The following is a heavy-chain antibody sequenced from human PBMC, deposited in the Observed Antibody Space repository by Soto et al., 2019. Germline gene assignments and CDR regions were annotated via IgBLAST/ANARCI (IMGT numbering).Heavy chain of an antibody. D-gene: IGHD6-19*01. Sequence: QVQLVQSGAEVKKPGSSVKVSCKASGGTFSSYTICWVRQAPGQGLEWMGRIIPILGIANYAQKFQGRVTITADKSTSTAYMELSSLRSEDTAVYYCARDIAVAGKSFDYWGQGTLVTVSS. J-gene: IGHJ4*02. CDR1: GGTFSSYT. CDR2: IIPILGIA. CDR3: ARDIAVAGKSFDY. V-gene: IGHV1-69*08.